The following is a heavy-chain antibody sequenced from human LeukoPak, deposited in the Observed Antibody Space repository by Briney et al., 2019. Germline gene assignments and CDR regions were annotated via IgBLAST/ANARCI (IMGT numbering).Heavy chain of an antibody. J-gene: IGHJ4*02. V-gene: IGHV3-23*01. Sequence: GGSLRLSCAASGFTFSSYWMHWVRQAPGKGLEWVSAISGSGGSTYYADSVKGRFTISRDNSKNTLYLQMNSLRAEDTAVYYCAARPNTYYYDSSALDYWGQGTLVTVSS. D-gene: IGHD3-22*01. CDR3: AARPNTYYYDSSALDY. CDR2: ISGSGGST. CDR1: GFTFSSYW.